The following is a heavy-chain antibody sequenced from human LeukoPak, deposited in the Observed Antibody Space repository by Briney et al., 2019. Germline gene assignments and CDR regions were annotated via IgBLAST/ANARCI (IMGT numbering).Heavy chain of an antibody. CDR1: GYTFTSYD. CDR2: MNPNSGNT. Sequence: GASVKVSCKASGYTFTSYDINWVRQATGQGLEWMGWMNPNSGNTGYAQNFQGRVTMTTDTSTSTAYLELRSLSSDDTAVYYCARDRCSSTSCYTFDGDYWGQGTLVTVSS. CDR3: ARDRCSSTSCYTFDGDY. D-gene: IGHD2-2*02. J-gene: IGHJ4*02. V-gene: IGHV1-8*01.